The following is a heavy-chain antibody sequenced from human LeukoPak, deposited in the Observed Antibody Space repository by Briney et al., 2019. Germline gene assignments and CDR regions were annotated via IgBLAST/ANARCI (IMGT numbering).Heavy chain of an antibody. V-gene: IGHV4-34*01. CDR2: INHSGRT. CDR3: ARDRGYYGSGSYRDY. CDR1: GGAFSGYY. J-gene: IGHJ4*02. Sequence: SETLSLTCAVYGGAFSGYYWNWIRQPPGKGLEWIGEINHSGRTNYNPSLKSRVTISVDTSKNQFSLKLSCRTAADTAVYYCARDRGYYGSGSYRDYWGQGTLVTVSS. D-gene: IGHD3-10*01.